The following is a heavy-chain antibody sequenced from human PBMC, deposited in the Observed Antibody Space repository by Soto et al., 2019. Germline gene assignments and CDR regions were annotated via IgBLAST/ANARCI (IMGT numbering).Heavy chain of an antibody. CDR1: GDSIRSYY. CDR2: VYYGGST. D-gene: IGHD3-22*01. V-gene: IGHV4-59*01. Sequence: PSETLSLTCTVSGDSIRSYYWTWIRQPPGRGLEWIGHVYYGGSTNYNPSLQSRVTISLDTSKNQFSLRLTSMTAADAAVYYCASAHVKYYYDSSGYDDYWGQGTLVTVSS. CDR3: ASAHVKYYYDSSGYDDY. J-gene: IGHJ4*02.